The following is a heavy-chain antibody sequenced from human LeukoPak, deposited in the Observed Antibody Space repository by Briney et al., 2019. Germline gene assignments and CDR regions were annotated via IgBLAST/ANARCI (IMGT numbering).Heavy chain of an antibody. CDR3: AKAQGIAVAGTVRNYYGMDV. CDR2: ISGSGGST. V-gene: IGHV3-23*01. J-gene: IGHJ6*02. CDR1: GFTFSSYA. Sequence: GGSLRLSCAASGFTFSSYAMSWVRQAPGKGLEWVSTISGSGGSTYYADSVKGRFTFSRDSSKNTLYLQMNSLRAEDTAVYYCAKAQGIAVAGTVRNYYGMDVWGQGTTVTVSS. D-gene: IGHD6-19*01.